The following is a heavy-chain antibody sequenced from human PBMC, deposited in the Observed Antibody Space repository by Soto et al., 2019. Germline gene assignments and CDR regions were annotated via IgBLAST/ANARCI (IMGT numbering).Heavy chain of an antibody. V-gene: IGHV4-31*03. CDR3: ARGRSSTSPYPIGY. CDR2: IYYSGST. CDR1: GGSVSSGGYY. D-gene: IGHD2-2*01. Sequence: SETLSLTCTVSGGSVSSGGYYWSWIRQHPGKGLEWIGYIYYSGSTYYNPSLKSRVTISVDTSKNQFSLKLSSVTAADTAVYYCARGRSSTSPYPIGYWGQGTLVTVSS. J-gene: IGHJ4*02.